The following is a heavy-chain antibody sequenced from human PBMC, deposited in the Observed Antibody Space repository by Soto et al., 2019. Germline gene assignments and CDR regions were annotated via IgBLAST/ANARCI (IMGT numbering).Heavy chain of an antibody. Sequence: QVQLVQSGAEVKEPGSSVKVSCKASGGGNLRDYRTTWVRRAPGQGLEWRGGIIPKLGSANYAQNFQGRVTVTADESTNTVYMELRSLRSDDTAVYYCARGSDGYNFGAVYWGQGTPVTVSS. CDR2: IIPKLGSA. CDR1: GGGNLRDYR. CDR3: ARGSDGYNFGAVY. D-gene: IGHD5-12*01. V-gene: IGHV1-69*01. J-gene: IGHJ4*02.